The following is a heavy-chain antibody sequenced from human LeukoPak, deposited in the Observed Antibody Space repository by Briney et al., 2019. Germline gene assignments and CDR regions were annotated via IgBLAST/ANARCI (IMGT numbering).Heavy chain of an antibody. V-gene: IGHV3-21*01. Sequence: GGSLRLSCAASGFTFSSYSMNWVRQVPGKGLEWVSSISSSSSYIYYADSVKGRFTISRDNSKNTLYLQMNSLRAEDTAVYYCAKDYSSGGPYFDYWGQGTLVTVSS. CDR3: AKDYSSGGPYFDY. D-gene: IGHD6-19*01. CDR1: GFTFSSYS. CDR2: ISSSSSYI. J-gene: IGHJ4*02.